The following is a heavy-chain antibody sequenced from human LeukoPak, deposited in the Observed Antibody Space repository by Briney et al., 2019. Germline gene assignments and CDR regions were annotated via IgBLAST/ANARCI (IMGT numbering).Heavy chain of an antibody. J-gene: IGHJ4*02. CDR2: IRSKANSYAT. CDR3: TRVLSDSSSAKFDY. D-gene: IGHD6-13*01. V-gene: IGHV3-73*01. CDR1: GFTFSGSA. Sequence: GGSLRLSCAASGFTFSGSAMHWVRQASGKGLEWVGRIRSKANSYATAYAASVKGRFTISRDDSKSTAYLQMNSLKTEDTAVYYCTRVLSDSSSAKFDYWGQGTLVTVSS.